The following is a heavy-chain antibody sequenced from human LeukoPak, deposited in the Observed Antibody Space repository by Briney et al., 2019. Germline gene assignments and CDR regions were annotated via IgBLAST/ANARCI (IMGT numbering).Heavy chain of an antibody. CDR1: GGTFSSYA. CDR2: IIPIFGTA. J-gene: IGHJ5*02. Sequence: SVTVSCTASGGTFSSYAISWVRQAPGQGLEWMGGIIPIFGTANYAQKFQGRVTITADESTSTAYMELSSLRSEDTAVYYCARDLVVRKQGDWFDPWGQGTLVTVSS. CDR3: ARDLVVRKQGDWFDP. V-gene: IGHV1-69*01. D-gene: IGHD2-2*01.